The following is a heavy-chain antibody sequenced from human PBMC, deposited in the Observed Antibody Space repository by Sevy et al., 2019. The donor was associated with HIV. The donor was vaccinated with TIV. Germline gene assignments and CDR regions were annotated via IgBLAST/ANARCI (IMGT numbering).Heavy chain of an antibody. CDR3: ITDPAYRGYDEEVINYYFYGMDV. CDR1: GFTFSSAW. D-gene: IGHD5-12*01. V-gene: IGHV3-15*01. J-gene: IGHJ6*02. CDR2: IKSEFDGGAI. Sequence: GGSLRLSCTASGFTFSSAWMSWVRQAPGKGLEWVGRIKSEFDGGAIDYAAPVKGRFSISREDSKNTVYLQMNSLKTEDTDVYYCITDPAYRGYDEEVINYYFYGMDVWGQGTTVTVSS.